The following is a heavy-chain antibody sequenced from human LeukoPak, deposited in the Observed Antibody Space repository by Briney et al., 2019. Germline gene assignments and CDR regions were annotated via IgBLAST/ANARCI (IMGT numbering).Heavy chain of an antibody. CDR2: ISGGGGST. CDR1: GFTFSSYG. J-gene: IGHJ4*02. D-gene: IGHD2-8*01. V-gene: IGHV3-23*01. CDR3: AISNGLRFDY. Sequence: GGSLRLSCAASGFTFSSYGMHWVRQAPGKGLEWVSTISGGGGSTYYSDSVKGRFTISRDNSKNTLSLQMNSLRAEDTAVYYCAISNGLRFDYWGQGTLVTVSS.